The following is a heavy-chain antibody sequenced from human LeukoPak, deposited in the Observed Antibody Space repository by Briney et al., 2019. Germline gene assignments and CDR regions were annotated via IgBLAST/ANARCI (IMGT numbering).Heavy chain of an antibody. CDR2: ISAYNGNT. Sequence: GASVKVSCKASGYTFTSYGISWVRQAPGQGLEWMGWISAYNGNTNYAQKLQGRVTMTTDTSTSTAYMELRSLRSDDTAVYYCARDAVFWSDPYYFDYWGQGTLVTVSS. D-gene: IGHD3-3*01. CDR1: GYTFTSYG. CDR3: ARDAVFWSDPYYFDY. V-gene: IGHV1-18*01. J-gene: IGHJ4*02.